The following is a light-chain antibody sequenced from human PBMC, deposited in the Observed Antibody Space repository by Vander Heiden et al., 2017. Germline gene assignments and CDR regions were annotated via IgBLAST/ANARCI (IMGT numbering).Light chain of an antibody. V-gene: IGKV1-5*01. CDR2: DAS. CDR1: QSISSW. Sequence: DIQMTQSPCTLSASVGDRVTITCRASQSISSWLAWYQQKPGKAPKLLIYDASSLESGVPSRFSGSGSGTEFTLTISSLQPDDFATYYCQQYNSSRTFGQGTKVEIK. CDR3: QQYNSSRT. J-gene: IGKJ1*01.